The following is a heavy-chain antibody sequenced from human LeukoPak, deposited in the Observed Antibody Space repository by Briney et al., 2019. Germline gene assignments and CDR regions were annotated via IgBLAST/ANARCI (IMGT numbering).Heavy chain of an antibody. CDR2: ISSSSSYI. CDR3: ARDWGIAAAGTPFDY. D-gene: IGHD6-13*01. V-gene: IGHV3-21*01. Sequence: PGGSLRLSCAASGFTFSSYSMNWVRQAPGKGLEWVSSISSSSSYIYYADSVKGRFTISRDNAKNSLYLQMNSLRAEDTAVYYCARDWGIAAAGTPFDYWGQGTLVTVSS. CDR1: GFTFSSYS. J-gene: IGHJ4*02.